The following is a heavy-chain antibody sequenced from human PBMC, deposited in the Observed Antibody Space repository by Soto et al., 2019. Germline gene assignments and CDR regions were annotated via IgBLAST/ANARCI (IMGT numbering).Heavy chain of an antibody. J-gene: IGHJ5*02. D-gene: IGHD2-2*01. CDR2: IYYSGST. V-gene: IGHV4-39*01. CDR3: ARPISTGAQRGGNWFDP. Sequence: SETLSLTCTVSGGSISSSSYYWGWIRQPPGKGLEWIGSIYYSGSTYYNPSLKSRVTISVDTSKNQFSLKLSSVTAADTAVYYCARPISTGAQRGGNWFDPWGQGTLVTVSS. CDR1: GGSISSSSYY.